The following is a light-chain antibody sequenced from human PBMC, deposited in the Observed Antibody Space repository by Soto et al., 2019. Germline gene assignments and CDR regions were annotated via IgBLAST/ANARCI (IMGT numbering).Light chain of an antibody. Sequence: DIQMTQSPSTLSASVVDRVTITCRASQSLGNWLAWYQQKPGKAPKLLIYDASTLESGVPSRFSGSGSGTEFTLTISSLQPDDFATYYCQQYNSYSSMFGQGTKVDIK. V-gene: IGKV1-5*01. CDR3: QQYNSYSSM. J-gene: IGKJ1*01. CDR1: QSLGNW. CDR2: DAS.